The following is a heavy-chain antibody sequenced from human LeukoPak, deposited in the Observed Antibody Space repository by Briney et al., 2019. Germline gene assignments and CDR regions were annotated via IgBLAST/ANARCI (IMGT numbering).Heavy chain of an antibody. V-gene: IGHV1-18*01. Sequence: ASVKVSCKASGYTFTSYGISWVRQAPGQGLEWMGWISAYNGNTNYAQKFQGRVTMTRDTSITTAYMDLSSLRSDDTALYYCARVSKGYCGGYCYSDYWGQGTLVTVSS. J-gene: IGHJ4*02. CDR2: ISAYNGNT. D-gene: IGHD2-21*02. CDR3: ARVSKGYCGGYCYSDY. CDR1: GYTFTSYG.